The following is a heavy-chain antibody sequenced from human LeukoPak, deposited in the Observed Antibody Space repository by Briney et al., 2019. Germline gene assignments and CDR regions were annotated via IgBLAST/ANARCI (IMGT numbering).Heavy chain of an antibody. Sequence: SETLSLTCAVSGGSISSSNWWSWVRQPPGKGLEWIGTIYYSGSTYYNPSLKSRVTISVDTSKNQFSLKLRSVTAADTAVYYCARLAMAPDYWGQGTLVTVSS. CDR1: GGSISSSNW. CDR3: ARLAMAPDY. V-gene: IGHV4-39*01. CDR2: IYYSGST. D-gene: IGHD5-24*01. J-gene: IGHJ4*02.